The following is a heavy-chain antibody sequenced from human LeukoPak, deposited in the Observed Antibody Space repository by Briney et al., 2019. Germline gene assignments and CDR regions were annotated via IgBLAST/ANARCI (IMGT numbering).Heavy chain of an antibody. D-gene: IGHD1-26*01. J-gene: IGHJ4*02. Sequence: ASVKVSCKASGYTFTSYGISWVRQAPGQGLEWMGWISAYNGNTNYAQKLQGRVTMTTDTSTSTAYMELRSLRSDDTAVYYCARAPIVGATPYYFDYWGQGTLVTVSS. CDR1: GYTFTSYG. V-gene: IGHV1-18*01. CDR2: ISAYNGNT. CDR3: ARAPIVGATPYYFDY.